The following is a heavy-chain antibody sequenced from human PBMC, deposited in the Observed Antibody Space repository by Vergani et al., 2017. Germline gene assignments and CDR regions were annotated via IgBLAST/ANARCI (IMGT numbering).Heavy chain of an antibody. Sequence: LQLQESGPGLVKPSETLSLPCTVSGGSISSSSFFWGWIRQPPGEGLEWIGSIYYSGSTYYNPSLKSRVTISVDTSKNTFSLKLSSVTTADTAVYYCASSKGNDYFDYWGQGTLVTVSS. V-gene: IGHV4-39*01. CDR3: ASSKGNDYFDY. D-gene: IGHD4-23*01. CDR1: GGSISSSSFF. CDR2: IYYSGST. J-gene: IGHJ4*02.